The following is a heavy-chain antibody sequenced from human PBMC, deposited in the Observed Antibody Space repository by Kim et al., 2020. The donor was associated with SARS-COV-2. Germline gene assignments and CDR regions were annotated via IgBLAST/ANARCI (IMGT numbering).Heavy chain of an antibody. CDR2: IIPIFGTA. D-gene: IGHD4-17*01. CDR1: GGTFSSYA. Sequence: SVKVSCKASGGTFSSYAISWVRQAPGQGLEWMGGIIPIFGTANYAQKFQGRVTITADESTSTAYMELSSLRSEDTAVYYCARDGPEKDDYGDYAGTFYRYFDLWGRGTLVTVSS. CDR3: ARDGPEKDDYGDYAGTFYRYFDL. V-gene: IGHV1-69*13. J-gene: IGHJ2*01.